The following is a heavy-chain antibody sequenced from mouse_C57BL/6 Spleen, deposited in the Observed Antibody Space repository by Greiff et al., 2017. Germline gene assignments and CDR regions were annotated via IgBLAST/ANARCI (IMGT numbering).Heavy chain of an antibody. CDR2: IYPGSGST. CDR3: ARSDYDPYAMDC. CDR1: GYTFTSYW. D-gene: IGHD2-4*01. Sequence: QVQLQQPGAELVKPGASVKMSCKASGYTFTSYWITWVKQRPGQGLEWIGDIYPGSGSTNYNEKFKSKATLTVDTSSSTAYMQLSSLPSEDSAVYYCARSDYDPYAMDCWGQGTSVTVSS. J-gene: IGHJ4*01. V-gene: IGHV1-55*01.